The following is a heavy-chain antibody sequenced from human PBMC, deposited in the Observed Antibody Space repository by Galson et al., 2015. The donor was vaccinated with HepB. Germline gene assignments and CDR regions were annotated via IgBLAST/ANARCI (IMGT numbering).Heavy chain of an antibody. V-gene: IGHV1-2*06. D-gene: IGHD2-2*01. J-gene: IGHJ6*03. Sequence: SVKVSCKASGYTFTGYYMHWVRQAPGQGLEWMGRINPNSGGTNYAQRFQGRVTMTRDTSISTAYMELSRLRSDDTAVYYCARDHGDIVVVPAARPGDYYYYCMDVWGKGTTVTVSS. CDR2: INPNSGGT. CDR1: GYTFTGYY. CDR3: ARDHGDIVVVPAARPGDYYYYCMDV.